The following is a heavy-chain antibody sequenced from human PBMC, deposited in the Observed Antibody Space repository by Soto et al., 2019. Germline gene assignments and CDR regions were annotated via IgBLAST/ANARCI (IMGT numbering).Heavy chain of an antibody. Sequence: ASVKVSCKASGYTFTSYDINWVRQATGQGLEWMGWMNPNSGNTGYAQKFQGRVTMTRNTSISTAYMELSSLRSEDTAVYYCARGVALRKNYYCCMLVWGKRTTGTL. J-gene: IGHJ6*03. CDR2: MNPNSGNT. D-gene: IGHD2-21*02. CDR3: ARGVALRKNYYCCMLV. V-gene: IGHV1-8*02. CDR1: GYTFTSYD.